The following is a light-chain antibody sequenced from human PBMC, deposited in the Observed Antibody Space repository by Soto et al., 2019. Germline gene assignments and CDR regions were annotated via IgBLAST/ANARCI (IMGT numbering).Light chain of an antibody. J-gene: IGKJ2*02. V-gene: IGKV3-15*01. CDR2: GAS. Sequence: EIVMTQSPATLSVSLGERATLSCRASQSVSSNLAWYQQKPGQAPRLLIYGASTRATGIPARFSGSASGTEFTLTISSLQSEDFAVYYCQQYNNWPPWTFGQGTKLEIK. CDR1: QSVSSN. CDR3: QQYNNWPPWT.